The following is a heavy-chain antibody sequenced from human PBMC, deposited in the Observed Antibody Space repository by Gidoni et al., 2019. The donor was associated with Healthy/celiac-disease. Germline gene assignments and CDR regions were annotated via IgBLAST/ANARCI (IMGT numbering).Heavy chain of an antibody. V-gene: IGHV4-30-4*01. CDR1: GRSLSSGSYY. CDR2: IYYSGST. CDR3: ARGGGGDFWRNSVNVDI. Sequence: QVQLQESVPGLVKPSQTLSLPCTVSGRSLSSGSYYWGWIRQPPGKGLEWIGYIYYSGSTYYNPSLKRRVTISVDTSKNEFSLKLSSVTAADTAVYYCARGGGGDFWRNSVNVDIWGQGTMVTVSS. J-gene: IGHJ3*02. D-gene: IGHD3-3*01.